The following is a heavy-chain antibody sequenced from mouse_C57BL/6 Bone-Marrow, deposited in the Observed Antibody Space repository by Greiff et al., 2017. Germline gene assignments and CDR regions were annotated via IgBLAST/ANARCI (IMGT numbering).Heavy chain of an antibody. J-gene: IGHJ3*01. Sequence: QVQLQQPGAELVKPGASVKLSCKASGYTFTSYWMQWVKQRPGQGLEWIGEIDPSDSYPNYNQKFKGKATLTVDTSSSTAYMQLSSLTSEDSAVYYCARGKLAWFAYWGQGTLVTVSA. V-gene: IGHV1-50*01. CDR3: ARGKLAWFAY. CDR1: GYTFTSYW. CDR2: IDPSDSYP.